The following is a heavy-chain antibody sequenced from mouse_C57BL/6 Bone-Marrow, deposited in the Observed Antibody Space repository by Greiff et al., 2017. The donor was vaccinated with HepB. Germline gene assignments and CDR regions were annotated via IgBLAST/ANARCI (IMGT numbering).Heavy chain of an antibody. CDR2: ISSGSSTI. V-gene: IGHV5-17*01. CDR1: GFTFSDYG. CDR3: ARGYYYGSSPFAY. Sequence: EVQLVESGGGLVKPGGSLKLSCAASGFTFSDYGMHWVRQAPEKGLEWVAYISSGSSTIYYADTVKGRFTISRDNAKNTLFRQMTSLRSEDTAMYYCARGYYYGSSPFAYWGQGTLVTVSA. D-gene: IGHD1-1*01. J-gene: IGHJ3*01.